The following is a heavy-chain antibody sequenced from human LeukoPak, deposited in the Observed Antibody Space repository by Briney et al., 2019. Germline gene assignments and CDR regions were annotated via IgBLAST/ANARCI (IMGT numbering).Heavy chain of an antibody. J-gene: IGHJ4*02. CDR3: AKPITSKTYSTSWYYFDD. CDR2: IPFDGSYK. Sequence: GGSLRLSCAASGFTFSSYGMHWVRQAPGKGLEWVALIPFDGSYKYYADSVKGRFTISRDNSKNTLYLEMNSLSTEDTAVYYCAKPITSKTYSTSWYYFDDWGQGTLVAVSS. CDR1: GFTFSSYG. V-gene: IGHV3-30*02. D-gene: IGHD2-2*01.